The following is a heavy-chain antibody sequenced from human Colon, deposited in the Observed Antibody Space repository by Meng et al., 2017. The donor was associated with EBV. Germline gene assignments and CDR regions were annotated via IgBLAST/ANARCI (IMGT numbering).Heavy chain of an antibody. J-gene: IGHJ5*02. Sequence: VRLREWGSVLVTLSGTLSLHCVVFGTSISTSNWWSWIRQSPGEGLEWIGAIYHNGQTNYNPSLKSRVSMSVDESKNEFSLNLKSVTAAVTAVYYCARDGGVTHIPWGQGVLVTVSS. CDR1: GTSISTSNW. CDR2: IYHNGQT. V-gene: IGHV4-4*02. D-gene: IGHD2-8*02. CDR3: ARDGGVTHIP.